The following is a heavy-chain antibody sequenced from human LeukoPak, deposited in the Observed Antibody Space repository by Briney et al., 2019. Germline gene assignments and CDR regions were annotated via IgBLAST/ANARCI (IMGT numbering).Heavy chain of an antibody. CDR2: ISGSGGST. CDR3: IRSGWNLDAFDI. V-gene: IGHV3-23*01. J-gene: IGHJ3*02. CDR1: GFTFSSYA. Sequence: PGGSLRLSCAASGFTFSSYAMSWVRQAPGKGLEWVSAISGSGGSTYYADSVKGRFTISGDNSKNTLYLQMNSLRAEDTAVYYSIRSGWNLDAFDIWGQGTMVTVSS. D-gene: IGHD6-19*01.